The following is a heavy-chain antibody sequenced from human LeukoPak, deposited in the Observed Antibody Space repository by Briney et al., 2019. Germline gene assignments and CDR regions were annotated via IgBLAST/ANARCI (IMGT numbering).Heavy chain of an antibody. V-gene: IGHV1-2*02. CDR2: INPNSGGT. Sequence: ASVQVSCKACGYTFTGYYMHGVRQAPGQGREWMGWINPNSGGTNYAQKFQGRVTMTRDTSISTAYMELSRLRSDDTAVYYCARERAFSPLRYFDERHDAFDIWGQGTMVTVSS. CDR1: GYTFTGYY. J-gene: IGHJ3*02. D-gene: IGHD3-9*01. CDR3: ARERAFSPLRYFDERHDAFDI.